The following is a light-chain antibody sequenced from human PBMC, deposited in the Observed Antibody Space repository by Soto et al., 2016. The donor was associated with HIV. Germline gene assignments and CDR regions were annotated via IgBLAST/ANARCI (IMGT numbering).Light chain of an antibody. CDR2: DDS. Sequence: YVLTQPPSVSVAPGKTANISCGGNNIGSKSVYWYQQKSGQAPVLVVYDDSDRPSGITERFSGSNSGNTATLTISRVEAGDEADYYCQVWDTSSDVVFGGGTKADRP. CDR3: QVWDTSSDVV. V-gene: IGLV3-21*03. CDR1: NIGSKS. J-gene: IGLJ2*01.